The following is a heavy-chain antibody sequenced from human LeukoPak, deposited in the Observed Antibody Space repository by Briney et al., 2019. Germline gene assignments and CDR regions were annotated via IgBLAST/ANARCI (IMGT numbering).Heavy chain of an antibody. V-gene: IGHV4-34*01. CDR2: INHSGST. D-gene: IGHD6-13*01. CDR1: GGSFSGYY. CDR3: ARVLRAAAGTLDV. Sequence: SETLSLTCAVYGGSFSGYYWSWIRQPPGKGLEWIGEINHSGSTNYNPSLKGRVTISVDTSKNQFSLKLSSVTAADTAVYYCARVLRAAAGTLDVWGKGTTVTVSS. J-gene: IGHJ6*04.